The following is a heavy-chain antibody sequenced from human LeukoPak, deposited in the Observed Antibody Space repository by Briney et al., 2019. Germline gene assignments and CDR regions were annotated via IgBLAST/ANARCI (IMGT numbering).Heavy chain of an antibody. CDR3: AAVYCSSTSCHQYLDMDV. CDR1: GFTFTSSA. D-gene: IGHD2-2*01. Sequence: ASVKVSCHASGFTFTSSAVQWVRQARGQRLEWIGWIVVGSGNTNYAQKFQERVTITRDMSTSTAYMELSSLRSEDTAVYYCAAVYCSSTSCHQYLDMDVWGKGTTVTVSS. CDR2: IVVGSGNT. V-gene: IGHV1-58*01. J-gene: IGHJ6*03.